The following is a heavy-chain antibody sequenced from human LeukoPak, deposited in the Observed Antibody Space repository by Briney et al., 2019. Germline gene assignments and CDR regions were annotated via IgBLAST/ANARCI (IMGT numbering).Heavy chain of an antibody. CDR3: ARGNYCSDGRCYSIAY. J-gene: IGHJ4*02. Sequence: GASVKVSCKASGYTFANYAVHWVRQAPGQGLEWMGWINAGNGNTKYSQNFQGTVTITRDKSASTAYMELSSLTSEDTAVYYCARGNYCSDGRCYSIAYWGQGTLVAVSS. CDR1: GYTFANYA. D-gene: IGHD2-15*01. V-gene: IGHV1-3*01. CDR2: INAGNGNT.